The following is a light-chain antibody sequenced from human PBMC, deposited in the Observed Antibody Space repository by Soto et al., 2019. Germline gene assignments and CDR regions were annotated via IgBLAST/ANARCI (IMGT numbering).Light chain of an antibody. Sequence: EIVLTQSPGTLSLSPGERATLSCRASQSLTINSLAWYHQKPGQAPRLLIYGASSRATGIPDRFSGSGSGTDFALTISRLEPEDFAVYFCHQYGTSPRTFGQGTKVEIK. V-gene: IGKV3-20*01. CDR3: HQYGTSPRT. J-gene: IGKJ1*01. CDR2: GAS. CDR1: QSLTINS.